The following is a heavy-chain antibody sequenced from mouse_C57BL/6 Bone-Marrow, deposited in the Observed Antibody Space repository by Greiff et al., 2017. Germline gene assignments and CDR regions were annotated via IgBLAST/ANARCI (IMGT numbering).Heavy chain of an antibody. CDR3: ARAGTTAY. CDR2: IDPSDSYT. D-gene: IGHD2-12*01. Sequence: QVQLQQSGAELVMPGASVKLSCKASGYTFTSYWMHWVKQRPGQGLEWIGEIDPSDSYTNYNQKFKGKSILTVDKSSSTAYMQLSSLTSEDSAVYYCARAGTTAYWGQGTLVTVSA. J-gene: IGHJ3*01. CDR1: GYTFTSYW. V-gene: IGHV1-69*01.